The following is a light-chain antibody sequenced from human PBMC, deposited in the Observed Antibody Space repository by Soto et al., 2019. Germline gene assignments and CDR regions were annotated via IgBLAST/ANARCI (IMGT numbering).Light chain of an antibody. V-gene: IGKV1-27*01. J-gene: IGKJ3*01. CDR2: AAS. Sequence: DIQMTQSPSSLSASVGDRVTITCRATQGISNYLAWYQQKPGKIPKLLIYAASTLQSGVPARFSGSGSGTDFTLTISSLQPEDVAADSGQRYISAPFTFGPGTNVDIK. CDR3: QRYISAPFT. CDR1: QGISNY.